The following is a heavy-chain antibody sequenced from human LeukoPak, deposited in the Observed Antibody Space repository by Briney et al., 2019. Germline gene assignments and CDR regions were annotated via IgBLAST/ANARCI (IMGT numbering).Heavy chain of an antibody. J-gene: IGHJ2*01. CDR1: GFTFSNAW. CDR2: SYSGGSS. D-gene: IGHD3-16*02. V-gene: IGHV3-53*01. CDR3: AREEHYRRYFAL. Sequence: GGSLRLSCAASGFTFSNAWMSWVRQAPGKGLEWVSVSYSGGSSYYADSVKGRFIISRDNSKNTLYLQMNTLRAEDTAVYFCAREEHYRRYFALWGRGTLVTVSS.